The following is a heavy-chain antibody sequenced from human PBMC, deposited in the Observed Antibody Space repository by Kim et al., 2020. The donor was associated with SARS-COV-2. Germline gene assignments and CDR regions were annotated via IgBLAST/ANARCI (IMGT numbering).Heavy chain of an antibody. CDR3: ARVSLYYGMDV. J-gene: IGHJ6*02. Sequence: IYYADSVKGRFTISRDNAKNSLYLQMNSLRAEDTAVYYCARVSLYYGMDVWGQGTTVTVSS. CDR2: I. V-gene: IGHV3-21*01.